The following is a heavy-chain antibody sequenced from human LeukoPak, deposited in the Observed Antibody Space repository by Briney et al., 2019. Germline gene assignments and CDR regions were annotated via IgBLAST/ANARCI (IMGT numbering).Heavy chain of an antibody. CDR2: ISAGGGNT. D-gene: IGHD2-21*01. CDR3: ARHPASSPVSTGVWFFDY. J-gene: IGHJ4*02. Sequence: PGGSLRLSCAASGFTFSNFAMSWARQVPGKGLEWVSSISAGGGNTYYADSVKGRFTISRDTSRNTLYLQMNNLRAEDTAMYYCARHPASSPVSTGVWFFDYWGQGTLVTVSS. V-gene: IGHV3-23*01. CDR1: GFTFSNFA.